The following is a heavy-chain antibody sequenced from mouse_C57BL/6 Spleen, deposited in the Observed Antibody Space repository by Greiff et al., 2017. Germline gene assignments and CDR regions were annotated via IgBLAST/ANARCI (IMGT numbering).Heavy chain of an antibody. Sequence: QVQLKESGAELVKPGASVKLSCKASGYTFTAYTIHWVKQRSGQGLEWIGWFYPGSGSIKYNEKFKDKATLTADKSSSTVYMELSRLTSEDSAVYFCARHEAGMVTARYFDYWGQGTTLTVSS. D-gene: IGHD2-2*01. CDR1: GYTFTAYT. CDR2: FYPGSGSI. V-gene: IGHV1-62-2*01. J-gene: IGHJ2*01. CDR3: ARHEAGMVTARYFDY.